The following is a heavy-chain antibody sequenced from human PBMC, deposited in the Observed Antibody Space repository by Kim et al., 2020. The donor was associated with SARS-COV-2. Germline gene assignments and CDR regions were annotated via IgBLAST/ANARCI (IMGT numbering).Heavy chain of an antibody. Sequence: SNPSLKIRVTIAVDTSKNQFSLKLSSVTAADTAVYYCARGPYYYYYMDVWGKGTTVTVSS. J-gene: IGHJ6*03. V-gene: IGHV4-31*02. CDR3: ARGPYYYYYMDV.